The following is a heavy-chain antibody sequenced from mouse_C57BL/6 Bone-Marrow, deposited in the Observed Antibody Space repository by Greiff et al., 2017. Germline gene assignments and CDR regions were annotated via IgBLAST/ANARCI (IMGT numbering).Heavy chain of an antibody. V-gene: IGHV5-17*01. Sequence: DVQLVESGGGLVKPGGSLKLSCAASGFTFSDYGMHWVRQAPEKGLEWVAYISSGSSTIYYAATVKGRFTIARDNAKNTLFLQMTSLRSEETAMYDCARKGNYEAMDYGGQGTSVTVSS. CDR2: ISSGSSTI. CDR3: ARKGNYEAMDY. CDR1: GFTFSDYG. J-gene: IGHJ4*01. D-gene: IGHD2-1*01.